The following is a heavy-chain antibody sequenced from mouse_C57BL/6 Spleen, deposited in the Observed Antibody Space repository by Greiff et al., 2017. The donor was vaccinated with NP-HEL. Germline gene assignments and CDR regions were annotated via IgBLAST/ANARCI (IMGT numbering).Heavy chain of an antibody. CDR1: GYTFTSYW. Sequence: QVQLQQPGAELVMPGASVKLSCKASGYTFTSYWMHWVKQRPGQGLEWIGEIDPSDSYTNYNQKFKGKSTLTVDKSSSTAYMQLSSLTSEDSAVYYSARQLRLRRYFDYWGQGTTLTVSS. D-gene: IGHD3-2*02. J-gene: IGHJ2*01. CDR2: IDPSDSYT. V-gene: IGHV1-69*01. CDR3: ARQLRLRRYFDY.